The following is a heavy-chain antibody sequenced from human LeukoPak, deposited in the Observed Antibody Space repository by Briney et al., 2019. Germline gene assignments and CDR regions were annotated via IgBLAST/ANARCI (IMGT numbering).Heavy chain of an antibody. D-gene: IGHD3-16*02. CDR3: ARFIPNYYYMDV. Sequence: SEILSLTCTVSGYSISSGYYWGWIRQPPGKGLEWIGSIYHSGSTYYNPSLKSRVTISVDTSKNQFSLKLSSVTAADTAVYYCARFIPNYYYMDVWGKGTTVTVSS. J-gene: IGHJ6*03. V-gene: IGHV4-38-2*02. CDR1: GYSISSGYY. CDR2: IYHSGST.